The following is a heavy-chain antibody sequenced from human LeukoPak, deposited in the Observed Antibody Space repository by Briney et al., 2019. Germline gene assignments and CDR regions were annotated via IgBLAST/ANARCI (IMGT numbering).Heavy chain of an antibody. CDR1: GLTVSSNF. CDR2: IYGGGST. CDR3: ASWPGGWYGEDS. V-gene: IGHV3-53*01. J-gene: IGHJ4*02. D-gene: IGHD6-19*01. Sequence: SGGSLRLSCAATGLTVSSNFMSWVRQAPGKRLEWVSVIYGGGSTYYADSVKGRFTISRDTPKNTLYLQMNSLRVEDTAVYYCASWPGGWYGEDSWGQGTLVTVSS.